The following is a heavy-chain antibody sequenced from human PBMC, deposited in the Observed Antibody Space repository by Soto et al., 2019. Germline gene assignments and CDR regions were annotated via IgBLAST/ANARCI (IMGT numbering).Heavy chain of an antibody. CDR2: IYPGDSET. D-gene: IGHD2-15*01. V-gene: IGHV5-51*01. J-gene: IGHJ4*02. CDR1: GYSFTSYW. CDR3: ARSPNFCSGGSCYALRFDY. Sequence: PGESLKISCKGSGYSFTSYWIGWVRQMPGRGLEWMAIIYPGDSETRYSPSLQDQVTISADKSISTAYLQWNSLKAPDSAMYYCARSPNFCSGGSCYALRFDYWGQGTLVTVSS.